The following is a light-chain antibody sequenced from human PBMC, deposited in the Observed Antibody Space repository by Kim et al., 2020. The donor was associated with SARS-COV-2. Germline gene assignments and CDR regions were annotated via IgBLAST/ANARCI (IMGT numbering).Light chain of an antibody. J-gene: IGKJ4*01. CDR3: HQYGSSPLT. CDR1: QSVSSSY. Sequence: SPGERATLSCRASQSVSSSYLAWYQQKPGQAPRLLIYGASSRATGIPDRFSGSGSGTDFTLTISGLEPEDFAVYYCHQYGSSPLTFGGGTKVDIK. CDR2: GAS. V-gene: IGKV3-20*01.